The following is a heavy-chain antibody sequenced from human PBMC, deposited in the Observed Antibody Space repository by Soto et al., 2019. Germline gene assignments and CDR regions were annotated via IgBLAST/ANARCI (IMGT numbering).Heavy chain of an antibody. CDR3: ARDPVTAD. CDR1: GFTLSDYY. J-gene: IGHJ4*02. V-gene: IGHV3-7*03. Sequence: WGSLRLSCATSGFTLSDYYISWVRQAPGKGLEWVGNIKGDGSNTHYVVSVRGRFTISRDNAENLIYLQMNNLRVEDTAMYHCARDPVTADWGEGNKVSVSS. CDR2: IKGDGSNT.